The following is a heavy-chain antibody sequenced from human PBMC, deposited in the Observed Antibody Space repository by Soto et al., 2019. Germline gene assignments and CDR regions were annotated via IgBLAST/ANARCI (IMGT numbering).Heavy chain of an antibody. D-gene: IGHD1-20*01. CDR3: ARAGITGTRYYYGMDV. J-gene: IGHJ6*02. V-gene: IGHV1-2*04. Sequence: ASVKVSCKASGYTFTGYYMHWVRQAPGQGLEWMGWINPNSGGTNYAQKFQGWVTMTRDTSISTAYMELSRLRSDGTAVYYCARAGITGTRYYYGMDVWGQGTTVTVSS. CDR2: INPNSGGT. CDR1: GYTFTGYY.